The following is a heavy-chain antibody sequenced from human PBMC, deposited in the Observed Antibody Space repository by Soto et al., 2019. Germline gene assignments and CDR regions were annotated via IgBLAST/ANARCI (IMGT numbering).Heavy chain of an antibody. Sequence: QITLKESGPSLVKPTQTLSLTCTFSGFSLASSGLGVAGIRQPPGKAREWLALIFGHGDKGYSPSLKSRLTITRDASKNQGLLTMTDMDPADTGAYFCAHDGSGIAVAAWGFWGQGTQVTVSP. V-gene: IGHV2-5*01. J-gene: IGHJ4*02. CDR3: AHDGSGIAVAAWGF. CDR2: IFGHGDK. D-gene: IGHD6-13*01. CDR1: GFSLASSGLG.